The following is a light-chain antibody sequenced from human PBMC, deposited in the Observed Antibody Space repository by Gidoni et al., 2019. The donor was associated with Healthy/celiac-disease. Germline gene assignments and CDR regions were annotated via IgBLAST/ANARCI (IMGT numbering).Light chain of an antibody. CDR2: DVS. CDR3: SSYTSSSTS. CDR1: SSDVGGYNY. V-gene: IGLV2-14*01. Sequence: QSALTQPASVSGSPGQSITISCTGTSSDVGGYNYVSWYQQHPGKAPKLMTHDVSNRPSGVSNRFSGSKSGNTASLTISGLQAEDEADYYCSSYTSSSTSFGGGTKLTVL. J-gene: IGLJ2*01.